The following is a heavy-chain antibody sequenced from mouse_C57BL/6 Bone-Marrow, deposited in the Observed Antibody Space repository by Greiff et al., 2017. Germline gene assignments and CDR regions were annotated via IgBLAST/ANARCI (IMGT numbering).Heavy chain of an antibody. CDR1: GYAFSSSW. Sequence: QVQLQQPGAELVMPGASVKLSCKASGYAFSSSWMNWVKQRPGKGLEWIGRIYPGDGDTNYNGKFKGKATLTADKSSSTAYMQLSSLTSEDSAVYFCARSRKAMDYWGQGTSVTVSS. V-gene: IGHV1-82*01. J-gene: IGHJ4*01. CDR2: IYPGDGDT. CDR3: ARSRKAMDY.